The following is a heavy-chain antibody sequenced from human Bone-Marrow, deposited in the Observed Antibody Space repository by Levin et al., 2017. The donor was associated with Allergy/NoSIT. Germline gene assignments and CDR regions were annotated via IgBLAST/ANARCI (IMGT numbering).Heavy chain of an antibody. CDR3: AGEKNRYSSGPTVY. D-gene: IGHD6-19*01. CDR1: GFTFDDYT. CDR2: ISWDGGST. Sequence: GESLKISCAASGFTFDDYTMHWVRQAPGKGLEWVSLISWDGGSTYYADSVKGRFTISRDNSKNSLYLQMNSLRTEDTALYYCAGEKNRYSSGPTVYWGQGTLVTVSS. J-gene: IGHJ4*02. V-gene: IGHV3-43*01.